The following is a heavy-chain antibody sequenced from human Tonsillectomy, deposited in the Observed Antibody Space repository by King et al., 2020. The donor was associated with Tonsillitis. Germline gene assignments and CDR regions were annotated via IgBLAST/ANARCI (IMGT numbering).Heavy chain of an antibody. CDR2: ISYDGSNK. Sequence: VQLVESGGGVVQPGRSLRLSCAASGFTFSSYGMHWVRQAPGKGLEWVAVISYDGSNKYYADSVKGRFTISRDNSKNTLYLQMNSLRAEDTAVYYCAKDIGSSWYFSCIYYYGMDVWGQGTTVTVSS. D-gene: IGHD6-13*01. CDR1: GFTFSSYG. V-gene: IGHV3-30*18. J-gene: IGHJ6*02. CDR3: AKDIGSSWYFSCIYYYGMDV.